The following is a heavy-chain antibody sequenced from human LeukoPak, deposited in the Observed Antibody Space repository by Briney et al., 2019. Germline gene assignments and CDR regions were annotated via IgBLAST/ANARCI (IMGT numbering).Heavy chain of an antibody. CDR1: GFTFSNYW. Sequence: GSLTLSFAASGFTFSNYWMHWVRQAPGKGLVWVSHINTDGSSTNYADSVKGRFTISRDNAKNTLYLQMNSLRAEDTAVYYCARYPGAYSDYWG. V-gene: IGHV3-74*01. CDR3: ARYPGAYSDY. CDR2: INTDGSST. D-gene: IGHD3-10*01. J-gene: IGHJ4*01.